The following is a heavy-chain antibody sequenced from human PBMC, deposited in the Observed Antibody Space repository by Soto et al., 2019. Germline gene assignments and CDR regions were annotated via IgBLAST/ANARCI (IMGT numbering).Heavy chain of an antibody. D-gene: IGHD3-10*01. CDR3: ARRITMVRGPYYYYGMDV. J-gene: IGHJ6*02. V-gene: IGHV3-48*02. Sequence: GSLRLSCDASGFTFSSHGMTWVRQAPGKGLEWVAFISSTSSTKNYADSVKGRFTISRDNTKNSLYLQMSSLRDEDTAVYYCARRITMVRGPYYYYGMDVWGQGTTVTVSS. CDR1: GFTFSSHG. CDR2: ISSTSSTK.